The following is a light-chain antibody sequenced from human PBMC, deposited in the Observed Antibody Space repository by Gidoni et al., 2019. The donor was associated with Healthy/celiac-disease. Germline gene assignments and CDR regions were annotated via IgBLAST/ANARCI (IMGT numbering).Light chain of an antibody. Sequence: DIQMTQSPSSLSASARDRVTITCRASQSVSSYLNWYQQKPGKAPKLLIYAASSLQSGVPSRFSGSGFGTDFTLTISSLQPEDFATYYCQQSYSTPWTFGQGTKVEIK. J-gene: IGKJ1*01. CDR2: AAS. V-gene: IGKV1-39*01. CDR3: QQSYSTPWT. CDR1: QSVSSY.